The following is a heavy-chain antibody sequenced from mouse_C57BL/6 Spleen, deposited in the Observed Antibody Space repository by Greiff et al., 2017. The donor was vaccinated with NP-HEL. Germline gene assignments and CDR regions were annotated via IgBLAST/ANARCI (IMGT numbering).Heavy chain of an antibody. Sequence: QVQLQQPGAELVKPGASVKMSCKASGYTFTSYWITWVKQRPGQGLEWIGDIYPGSGSTNYNEKFKSKATLTVDTSSSTAYMQLSSLTSEDSAVYYCATYYYGSSSLYYAMDYWGQGTSVTVSS. J-gene: IGHJ4*01. V-gene: IGHV1-55*01. CDR3: ATYYYGSSSLYYAMDY. CDR2: IYPGSGST. CDR1: GYTFTSYW. D-gene: IGHD1-1*01.